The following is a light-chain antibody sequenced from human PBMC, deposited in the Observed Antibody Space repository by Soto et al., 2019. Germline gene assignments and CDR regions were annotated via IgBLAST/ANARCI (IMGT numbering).Light chain of an antibody. CDR2: KAS. J-gene: IGKJ2*01. V-gene: IGKV1-5*03. CDR1: QNVSNW. Sequence: DVEMTQSPSTLPTSIGDRVTINCRASQNVSNWLAWYQQKPAKAPKLLIYKASRLESGGPSRFSASGSGTDFALSINSLQSDDFATYFCQQYSKDSAFGQGTKLEIK. CDR3: QQYSKDSA.